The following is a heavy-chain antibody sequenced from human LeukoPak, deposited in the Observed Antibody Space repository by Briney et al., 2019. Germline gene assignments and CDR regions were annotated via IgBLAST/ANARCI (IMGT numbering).Heavy chain of an antibody. CDR1: GFTFSSYA. CDR3: ANPGSYDSSGYFLYY. V-gene: IGHV3-23*01. CDR2: FSGSGGST. D-gene: IGHD3-22*01. J-gene: IGHJ4*02. Sequence: PGGSLRLSCAASGFTFSSYAMSWVRQAPGKGLECISGFSGSGGSTYYADSVKGRFTISRDNSKNTLYLQMNSLRAEDTAVYYCANPGSYDSSGYFLYYWGQGTLVTVSS.